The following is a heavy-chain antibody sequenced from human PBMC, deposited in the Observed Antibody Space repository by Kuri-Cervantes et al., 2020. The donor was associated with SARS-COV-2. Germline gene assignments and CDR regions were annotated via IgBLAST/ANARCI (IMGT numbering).Heavy chain of an antibody. Sequence: SETLSLTCTVSGGSISSSSYYCGWIRQPPGKGLEWIGRIYYSGSTYYNPSPKSRVTISVDTSKNQFSLKLSSVTAADTAVYYCARHPPRDLMPWVDWGQGTLVTVSS. CDR1: GGSISSSSYY. V-gene: IGHV4-39*01. J-gene: IGHJ4*02. D-gene: IGHD2-2*01. CDR2: IYYSGST. CDR3: ARHPPRDLMPWVD.